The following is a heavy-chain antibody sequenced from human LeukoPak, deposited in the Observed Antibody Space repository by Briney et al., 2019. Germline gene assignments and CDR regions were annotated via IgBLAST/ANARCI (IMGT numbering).Heavy chain of an antibody. CDR2: ISWNSGSI. J-gene: IGHJ4*02. CDR1: GFTFTTYA. Sequence: GGSLRLSCSASGFTFTTYAMHWVRQAPGKGLEWVSGISWNSGSIGYADSVKGRFTISRDNAKNSLYLQMNSLRAEDTALYYCAKDIGMATDYWGQGTLVTVSS. V-gene: IGHV3-9*01. D-gene: IGHD5-24*01. CDR3: AKDIGMATDY.